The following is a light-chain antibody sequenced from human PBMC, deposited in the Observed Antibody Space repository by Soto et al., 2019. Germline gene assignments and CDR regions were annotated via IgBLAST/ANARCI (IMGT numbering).Light chain of an antibody. J-gene: IGKJ1*01. CDR2: GAS. Sequence: ESVLTQSPGTLSLSPGERATLSCRASQSVSSNLAWYQQKPGQAPSLLIYGASTRATGTPARFSGSGSGTEFTLTISSLHSEDFAVYYCHQYNKWPRTFGQGTKV. V-gene: IGKV3-15*01. CDR1: QSVSSN. CDR3: HQYNKWPRT.